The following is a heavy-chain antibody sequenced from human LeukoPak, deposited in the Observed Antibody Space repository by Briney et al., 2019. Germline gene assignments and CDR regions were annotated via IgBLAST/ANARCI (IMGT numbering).Heavy chain of an antibody. J-gene: IGHJ4*02. CDR1: GFTFSSYA. D-gene: IGHD6-13*01. CDR2: ISGSGGTT. V-gene: IGHV3-23*01. Sequence: GGSLRLSCAASGFTFSSYAMSWVRQAPGKGLEWVSVISGSGGTTYYADSVKGRFTISRDNSKTTLYLQMNSLRADDTAIYYCAKDRSDNTTWYVGSHWGQGTLVTVSS. CDR3: AKDRSDNTTWYVGSH.